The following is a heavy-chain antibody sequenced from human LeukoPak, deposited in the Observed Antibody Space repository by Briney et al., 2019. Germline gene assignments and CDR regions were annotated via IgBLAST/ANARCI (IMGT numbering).Heavy chain of an antibody. CDR3: ARGRRAVAGLFY. Sequence: ASVKVSCKASGYTFTSYDINWVRQATGQGLEWMGWMNPNSGNTGYAQKFQGRVTMTRNTSISTAYMELSSLRSEDTAVCYCARGRRAVAGLFYWGQGTLVTVSS. V-gene: IGHV1-8*01. J-gene: IGHJ4*02. D-gene: IGHD6-19*01. CDR1: GYTFTSYD. CDR2: MNPNSGNT.